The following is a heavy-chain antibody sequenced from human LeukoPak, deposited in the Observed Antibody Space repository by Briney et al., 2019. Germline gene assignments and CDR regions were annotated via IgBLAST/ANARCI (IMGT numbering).Heavy chain of an antibody. CDR3: ARSRHAYYGGNAFDI. V-gene: IGHV1-8*01. CDR2: MNPNSGNT. Sequence: ASVKVSCKASGYTFTSYDINWVRQATGQGLEWMGLMNPNSGNTGYAQKFQGRVTMTRNTSISTAYMELSSLRSEDTAVYYCARSRHAYYGGNAFDIWGQGTMVTVSS. J-gene: IGHJ3*02. CDR1: GYTFTSYD. D-gene: IGHD1-26*01.